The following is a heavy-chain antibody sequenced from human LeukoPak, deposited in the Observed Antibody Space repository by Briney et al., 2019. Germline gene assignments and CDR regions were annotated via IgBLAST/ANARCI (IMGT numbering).Heavy chain of an antibody. J-gene: IGHJ4*02. Sequence: GGSLRLSCTASGFTFSGYSMNWIRQAPGKGLEWDSSFGTRSTSVYHAGSVKGRFAISRDNAKNSLYLQMNSLRAEDTALYYCAREVSEGFDFWGQGTLVTVSS. CDR1: GFTFSGYS. V-gene: IGHV3-21*01. CDR3: AREVSEGFDF. D-gene: IGHD3-22*01. CDR2: FGTRSTSV.